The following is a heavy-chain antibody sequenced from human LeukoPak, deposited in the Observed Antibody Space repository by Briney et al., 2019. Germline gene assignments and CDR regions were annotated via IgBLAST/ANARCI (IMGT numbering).Heavy chain of an antibody. J-gene: IGHJ4*02. Sequence: SETLSLTCAVYGGSFSGYYWSWIRQPPGKGLEWIGEINHSGSTNYNPSLKSRVTISVDTSKNQFSLKLSSVTAADTAVYYCARGGIVVVQYWGQGTLVTVSS. CDR1: GGSFSGYY. CDR2: INHSGST. D-gene: IGHD3-22*01. CDR3: ARGGIVVVQY. V-gene: IGHV4-34*01.